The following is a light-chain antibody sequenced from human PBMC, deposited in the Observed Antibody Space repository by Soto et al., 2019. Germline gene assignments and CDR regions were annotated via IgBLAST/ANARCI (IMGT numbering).Light chain of an antibody. V-gene: IGLV3-21*02. Sequence: SYALTQPPSVSAAPGQTARITCGGDDIGSKSVHWYQQKPGQAPVLVVYEDRARPSGIPERFSGSNSGNTATLTISRVEDGDEADYYCQVWDSSNYHYVFGSGTKVTVL. CDR1: DIGSKS. J-gene: IGLJ1*01. CDR3: QVWDSSNYHYV. CDR2: EDR.